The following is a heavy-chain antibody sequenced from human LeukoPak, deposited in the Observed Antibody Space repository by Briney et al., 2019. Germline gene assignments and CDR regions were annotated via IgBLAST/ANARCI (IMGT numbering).Heavy chain of an antibody. V-gene: IGHV4-59*01. CDR3: ARVGTMVRGENWFDP. D-gene: IGHD3-10*01. CDR2: IYYSGST. Sequence: MTSETLSLTCTVSGRSISSYYWGSIRQPPGKGLEWIGYIYYSGSTNYNPSLKSRVTISVDTSKNQFSLKLSSVTAADTAVYYCARVGTMVRGENWFDPWGQGTLVTVSS. J-gene: IGHJ5*02. CDR1: GRSISSYY.